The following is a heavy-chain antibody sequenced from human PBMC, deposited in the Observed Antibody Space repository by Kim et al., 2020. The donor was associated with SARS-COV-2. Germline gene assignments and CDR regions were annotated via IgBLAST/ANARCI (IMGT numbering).Heavy chain of an antibody. CDR2: TYSDGTT. CDR1: GGSVSSRRYQ. D-gene: IGHD3-10*01. CDR3: ARSHGGY. Sequence: SETLSLTCTVSGGSVSSRRYQWSWIRQPPGKGLEWIGYTYSDGTTNYNPSLKSRVTISADTSKNQFSLILTSVTAADTAVYYCARSHGGYWGQGTRVTVS. V-gene: IGHV4-61*01. J-gene: IGHJ4*02.